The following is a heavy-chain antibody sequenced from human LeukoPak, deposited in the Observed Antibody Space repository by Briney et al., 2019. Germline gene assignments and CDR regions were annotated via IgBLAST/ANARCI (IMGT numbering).Heavy chain of an antibody. CDR2: INHSGST. CDR1: GGSFSGYY. V-gene: IGHV4-34*01. J-gene: IGHJ4*02. Sequence: SSETLSLTCAVYGGSFSGYYWSWIRQPPGKGLEWIGEINHSGSTNYNPSLKSRVTISVDTSKNQFSLKLSSVTAADTAVYYCARAGASMAAAGTLKYYFDYWGQGTLVTVSS. CDR3: ARAGASMAAAGTLKYYFDY. D-gene: IGHD6-13*01.